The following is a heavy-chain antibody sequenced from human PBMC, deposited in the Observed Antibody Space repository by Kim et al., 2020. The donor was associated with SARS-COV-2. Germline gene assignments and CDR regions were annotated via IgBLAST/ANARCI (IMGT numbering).Heavy chain of an antibody. Sequence: GNKQFYADSVKGRFSISRDNSKSTSTLHLQMNSLRPDDTAVYYCARDGGYWGQGTLVTVSS. J-gene: IGHJ4*02. D-gene: IGHD2-15*01. V-gene: IGHV3-30*01. CDR2: GNKQ. CDR3: ARDGGY.